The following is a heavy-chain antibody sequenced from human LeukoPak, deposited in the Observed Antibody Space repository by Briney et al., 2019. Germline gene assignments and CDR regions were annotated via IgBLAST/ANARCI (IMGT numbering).Heavy chain of an antibody. D-gene: IGHD3-9*01. V-gene: IGHV3-23*01. CDR3: AKNAGYDIFRSGFDY. CDR2: ISGSGGST. J-gene: IGHJ4*02. Sequence: GGSLRLSCAASGFTFSSYAMSWVRQAPGKGLEWVSAISGSGGSTYYADSVKGRFTISRDNSKNTLYLQMNSLRAEDTAVYYYAKNAGYDIFRSGFDYWGQGTLVTVYS. CDR1: GFTFSSYA.